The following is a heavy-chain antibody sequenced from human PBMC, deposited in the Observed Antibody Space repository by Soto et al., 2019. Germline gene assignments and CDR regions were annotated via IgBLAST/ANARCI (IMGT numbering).Heavy chain of an antibody. D-gene: IGHD4-17*01. V-gene: IGHV1-18*01. Sequence: PGASVKVSCKASGYTFTSYGISWVRQAPGQGLEWMGWISAYNGNTNYAQKLQGRVTMTTDTSTSTAYMELRSLRSDDTAVYYCARVATVKQRRTSDYYYYIDFWGKGTTVTVSS. J-gene: IGHJ6*03. CDR3: ARVATVKQRRTSDYYYYIDF. CDR2: ISAYNGNT. CDR1: GYTFTSYG.